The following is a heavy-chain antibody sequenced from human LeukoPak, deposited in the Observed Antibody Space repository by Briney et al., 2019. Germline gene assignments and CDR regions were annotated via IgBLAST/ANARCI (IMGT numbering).Heavy chain of an antibody. CDR3: ASDRANEWELDY. CDR1: GFTFSSYS. D-gene: IGHD1-26*01. J-gene: IGHJ4*02. Sequence: GGSLRLSCAASGFTFSSYSMNWVRQAPGKGLEWVSSISSSSSYIYYADSVKGRFTISRDNAKNSLYLQMNSLRAEDTAVYYCASDRANEWELDYWGQGTLVTVSS. CDR2: ISSSSSYI. V-gene: IGHV3-21*01.